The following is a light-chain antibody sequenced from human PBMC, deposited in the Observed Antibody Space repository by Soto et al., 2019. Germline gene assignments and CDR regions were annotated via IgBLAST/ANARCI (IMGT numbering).Light chain of an antibody. Sequence: QSALTQPASVFGSPGQSITISCTGTSSDVGGYNYVSWYQQHPGKAPKLMIYDVSNRPSGVSNRFSGSKSGNTASLTISGLQAEDEADYYCSSYTSSSTLLMVFGGGTKLTVL. J-gene: IGLJ2*01. V-gene: IGLV2-14*01. CDR3: SSYTSSSTLLMV. CDR2: DVS. CDR1: SSDVGGYNY.